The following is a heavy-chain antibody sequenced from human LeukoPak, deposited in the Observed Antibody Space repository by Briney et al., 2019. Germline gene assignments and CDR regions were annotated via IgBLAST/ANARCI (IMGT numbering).Heavy chain of an antibody. CDR2: IYTSGST. J-gene: IGHJ6*03. D-gene: IGHD3-9*01. CDR3: AREESDWSSLGYYYHYMDV. V-gene: IGHV4-4*07. Sequence: GSLRLSCAASGFTVSSNYMSWVRQPAGKGLEWIGRIYTSGSTNYKPSLKSRVTISVDASKNQFSLKLGSVTAADTAVYYCAREESDWSSLGYYYHYMDVWGKGTTVTISS. CDR1: GFTVSSNY.